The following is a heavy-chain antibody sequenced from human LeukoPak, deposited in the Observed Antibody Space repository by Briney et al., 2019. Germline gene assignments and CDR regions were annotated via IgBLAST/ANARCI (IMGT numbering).Heavy chain of an antibody. CDR3: ARYLGGYGDYGGDWFDP. V-gene: IGHV3-11*03. J-gene: IGHJ5*02. CDR1: GFTFSDYY. CDR2: ISSSSSYT. Sequence: GGSLRLSCAASGFTFSDYYMSWIRQAPGKGLEWVSYISSSSSYTNYADSVKGRFTISRDNAKNSLYLQMNSLRADDTAVYYCARYLGGYGDYGGDWFDPWGQGTLVTVSS. D-gene: IGHD4-17*01.